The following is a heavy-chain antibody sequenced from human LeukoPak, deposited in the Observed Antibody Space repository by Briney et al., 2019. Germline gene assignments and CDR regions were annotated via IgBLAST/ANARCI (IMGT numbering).Heavy chain of an antibody. CDR3: ARTYYDILTGYNPYFDY. D-gene: IGHD3-9*01. CDR2: ITASSTAI. V-gene: IGHV3-21*01. J-gene: IGHJ4*02. CDR1: GFTFNTYT. Sequence: PGGSLRLSCAASGFTFNTYTMNWVRQAAGKGLEWVSSITASSTAIYSADSVKGRFTISRDNAKNFLYLQMNSLRAEDTAVYYCARTYYDILTGYNPYFDYWGQGILVTVSS.